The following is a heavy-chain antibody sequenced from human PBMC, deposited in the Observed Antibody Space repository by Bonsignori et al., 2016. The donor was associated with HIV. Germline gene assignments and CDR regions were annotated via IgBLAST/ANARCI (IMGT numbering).Heavy chain of an antibody. CDR2: MNANHGAT. V-gene: IGHV1-8*01. Sequence: WVRQAPGQGLEWMGWMNANHGATGYAQKFQGRVTMTRDTSISTAYMELTSLTYDDTAVYYCARPHAVATTYNYYYMEVWGKGTTVTVSS. D-gene: IGHD5-12*01. J-gene: IGHJ6*03. CDR3: ARPHAVATTYNYYYMEV.